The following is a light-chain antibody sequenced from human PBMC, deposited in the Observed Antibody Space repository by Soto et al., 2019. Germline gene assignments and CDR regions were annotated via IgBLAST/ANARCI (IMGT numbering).Light chain of an antibody. J-gene: IGLJ2*01. V-gene: IGLV2-23*01. CDR2: EGS. CDR1: SSDVGSYNL. CDR3: CSYAGSSTHEV. Sequence: QSVPTQPASVSGSPGQSITISCTGTSSDVGSYNLVSWYQQHPGKAPKLMIYEGSKRPSGVSNRFSGSKSGNTASLTISGLQAEDEADYYCCSYAGSSTHEVFGGGTKVTVL.